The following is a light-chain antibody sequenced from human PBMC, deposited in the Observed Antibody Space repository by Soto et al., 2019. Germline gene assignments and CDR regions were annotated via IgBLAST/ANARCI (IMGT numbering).Light chain of an antibody. Sequence: DIVMTHSPDSLAVSLGDRATINCKSSQSVLYSSNNKNCLALYHQKPGQAPRLLLYGGSSRATGIPDRFSGSGSGTDLILTISRLEPEDFVVYYCQQYGRSPWTFGQGTKVDIK. J-gene: IGKJ1*01. CDR2: GGS. CDR3: QQYGRSPWT. CDR1: QSVLYSSNNKNC. V-gene: IGKV4-1*01.